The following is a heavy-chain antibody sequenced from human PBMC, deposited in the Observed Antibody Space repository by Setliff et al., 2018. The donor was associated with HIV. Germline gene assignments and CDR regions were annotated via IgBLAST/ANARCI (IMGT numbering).Heavy chain of an antibody. CDR2: ISSSSSYI. J-gene: IGHJ4*02. D-gene: IGHD4-17*01. CDR1: GFTFSSYN. CDR3: ARAYDDYDSDLDY. Sequence: KSGGSLRLSCAASGFTFSSYNMNWVRQAPGKGLEWVSSISSSSSYIYYADSVKGRFTISRDNAKNSLYLQMNSLRAEDTAVYYCARAYDDYDSDLDYWGQGSLVTVSS. V-gene: IGHV3-21*01.